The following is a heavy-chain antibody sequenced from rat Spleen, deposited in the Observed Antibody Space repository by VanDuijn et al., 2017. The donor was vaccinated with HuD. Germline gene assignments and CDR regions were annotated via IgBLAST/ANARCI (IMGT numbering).Heavy chain of an antibody. CDR2: ISYDGSST. D-gene: IGHD1-7*01. V-gene: IGHV5-29*01. J-gene: IGHJ4*01. Sequence: EVQLVESGGGLVQPGRSLKLSCAASGFTFSDYYMAWVRQAPTKGLEWVTTISYDGSSTYYRDSVKGRFTIARDNAKSTLYLQMDSLRSEDTATYYCARPYYGYLDAWGQGASVTVSS. CDR1: GFTFSDYY. CDR3: ARPYYGYLDA.